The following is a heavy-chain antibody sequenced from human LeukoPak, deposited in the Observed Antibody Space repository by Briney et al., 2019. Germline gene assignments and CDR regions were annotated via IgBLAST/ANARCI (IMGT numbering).Heavy chain of an antibody. D-gene: IGHD4-23*01. J-gene: IGHJ4*02. CDR1: GFTFCDYA. CDR3: ARGRPHGNDY. CDR2: TSYDGSSE. V-gene: IGHV3-30-3*01. Sequence: GGSLRLSCAASGFTFCDYAMHWVRQAPGKGLEWVAVTSYDGSSEYYADSVKGRFTISRDSSKNTLSLQMNSRRVEDTAVYYCARGRPHGNDYWGQGTLVTVSS.